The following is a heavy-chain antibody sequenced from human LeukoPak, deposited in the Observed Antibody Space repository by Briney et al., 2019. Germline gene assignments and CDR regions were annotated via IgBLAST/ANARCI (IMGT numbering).Heavy chain of an antibody. CDR3: ARGDYYGSGSYCD. CDR1: GGTFSSYA. Sequence: SVKVSCKASGGTFSSYAISWVRQAPGQGLEWMGGIIPIFGTANYAQKFQGRVTITTDESTSTAYMELSSLRSEDTAVYYCARGDYYGSGSYCDWGQGTLVTVSS. D-gene: IGHD3-10*01. J-gene: IGHJ4*02. CDR2: IIPIFGTA. V-gene: IGHV1-69*05.